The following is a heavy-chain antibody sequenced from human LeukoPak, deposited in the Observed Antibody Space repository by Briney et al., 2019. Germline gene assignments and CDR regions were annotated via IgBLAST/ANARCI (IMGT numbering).Heavy chain of an antibody. CDR3: ARAKTPIAAAGPFFDY. CDR1: GITFNYYW. Sequence: PGGSLRLSCAASGITFNYYWMHRVRQAPGKGLEWVSRIKSDGSKTDYADSVKGRFTISRDNAKNTLYLQMNSLRAEDTAVYYCARAKTPIAAAGPFFDYWGQGTLVTVSS. J-gene: IGHJ4*02. D-gene: IGHD6-13*01. CDR2: IKSDGSKT. V-gene: IGHV3-74*01.